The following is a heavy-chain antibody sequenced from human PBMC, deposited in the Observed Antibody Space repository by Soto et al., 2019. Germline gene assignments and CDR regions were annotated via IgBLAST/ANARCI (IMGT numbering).Heavy chain of an antibody. CDR1: GFTFSSYW. CDR3: ARGAGGYNWNDLAY. D-gene: IGHD1-1*01. V-gene: IGHV3-7*03. J-gene: IGHJ4*02. CDR2: IKQDGSEK. Sequence: GGSLRLSCAASGFTFSSYWMSWVRQAPGKGLEWVANIKQDGSEKYYVDSVKGRFTISRDNAKNSLYLQMNSLRAEDTAVYYCARGAGGYNWNDLAYWGQGTLVTVSS.